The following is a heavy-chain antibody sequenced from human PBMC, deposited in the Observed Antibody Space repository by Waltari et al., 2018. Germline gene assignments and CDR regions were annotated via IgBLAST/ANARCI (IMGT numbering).Heavy chain of an antibody. J-gene: IGHJ4*02. V-gene: IGHV4-38-2*02. CDR1: GYSISSGYY. Sequence: QVQLQESGPGLVKPSETLSLTCAVSGYSISSGYYWGWIRQPPGKGLEWIGSIYHSGSTYHNPSLKSPVTISVDTSKNQFSLKLSSVTAADTAVYYCAREGTYYYDSSGPLDYWGQGTLVTVSS. D-gene: IGHD3-22*01. CDR3: AREGTYYYDSSGPLDY. CDR2: IYHSGST.